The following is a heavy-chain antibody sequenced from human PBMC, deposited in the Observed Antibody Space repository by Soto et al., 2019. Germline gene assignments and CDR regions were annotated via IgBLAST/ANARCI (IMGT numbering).Heavy chain of an antibody. CDR3: ATSSDTGYIFDF. CDR2: IKQNGGEE. CDR1: GFTFTSYC. V-gene: IGHV3-7*01. D-gene: IGHD3-9*01. J-gene: IGHJ4*02. Sequence: GGSLRLSCAASGFTFTSYCMSWVRQAPGKGLEWVASIKQNGGEEYYVDSVKGRFTISRDNAKNSLYLEMNSLRAEDRAVYYCATSSDTGYIFDFWGQGTLVTVSS.